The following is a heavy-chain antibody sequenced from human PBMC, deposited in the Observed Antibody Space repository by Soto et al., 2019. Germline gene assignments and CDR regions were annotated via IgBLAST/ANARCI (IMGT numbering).Heavy chain of an antibody. D-gene: IGHD2-21*01. CDR1: GVSIHNSHSF. V-gene: IGHV4-39*02. J-gene: IGHJ5*01. CDR2: VYYSGGA. Sequence: PSETLSLTCAVSGVSIHNSHSFWGWIRQPPGKGLEFIANVYYSGGAHYNPSFKSRVTISVDTAPNHVSLRMSSVTAADTAVYFCGRVVEGATRHTDFDSWGQGTLVTVSS. CDR3: GRVVEGATRHTDFDS.